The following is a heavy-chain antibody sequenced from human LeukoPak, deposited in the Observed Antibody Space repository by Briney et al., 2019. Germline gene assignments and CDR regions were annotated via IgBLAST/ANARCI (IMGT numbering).Heavy chain of an antibody. D-gene: IGHD2-21*02. V-gene: IGHV1-18*01. J-gene: IGHJ3*02. CDR3: NLVTAISAFDI. CDR2: VSAYNGNT. CDR1: GYTFTSYG. Sequence: ASVKVSCRASGYTFTSYGISWVRQAPGQGLEWMGWVSAYNGNTNYAQKLQGRVTMTTDTSTSTAYMELRSLRSDDTAVYYCNLVTAISAFDIWGQGTMVTVSS.